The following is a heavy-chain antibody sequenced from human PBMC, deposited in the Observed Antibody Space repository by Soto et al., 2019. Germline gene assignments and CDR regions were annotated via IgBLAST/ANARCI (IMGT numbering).Heavy chain of an antibody. V-gene: IGHV4-34*01. Sequence: SETLSLACAVYGGSFSGYYWSWIRQPPGKGLEWIGEINHSGSTNYNPSLKSRVTISVDTSKNQFSLKLSSVTAADTAVYYCARGSGITIFGVVITEYFQHWGQGTLVTVSS. J-gene: IGHJ1*01. CDR1: GGSFSGYY. CDR2: INHSGST. CDR3: ARGSGITIFGVVITEYFQH. D-gene: IGHD3-3*01.